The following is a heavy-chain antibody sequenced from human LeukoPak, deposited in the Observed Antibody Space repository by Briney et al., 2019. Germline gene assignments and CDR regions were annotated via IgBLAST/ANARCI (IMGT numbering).Heavy chain of an antibody. CDR1: GFTSSDHY. Sequence: GGSLRLSCVVSGFTSSDHYIDWARQAPGKGLEWVGRIRNKVNSYATEYAASVKDRFTISRDDSKNSVWLQMNSLKTEDSAVYYCATSNSNGLSLFDYWGQGTLVTVSS. CDR2: IRNKVNSYAT. D-gene: IGHD6-25*01. J-gene: IGHJ4*02. V-gene: IGHV3-72*01. CDR3: ATSNSNGLSLFDY.